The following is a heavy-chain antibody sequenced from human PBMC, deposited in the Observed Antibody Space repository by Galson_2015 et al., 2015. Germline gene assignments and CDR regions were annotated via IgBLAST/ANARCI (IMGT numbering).Heavy chain of an antibody. CDR3: AHGEFWSGQGYAFDI. D-gene: IGHD3-3*01. J-gene: IGHJ3*02. V-gene: IGHV2-5*02. CDR2: IYWDDDK. CDR1: GFSLSTRGVG. Sequence: PALVKPTQTPTLTCTFSGFSLSTRGVGVGWIRQPPGKALEWLALIYWDDDKRYSPSLKSRLTITKDTSKNQVVLTMTNMDPVDTATYYCAHGEFWSGQGYAFDIWGQGTMVTVSS.